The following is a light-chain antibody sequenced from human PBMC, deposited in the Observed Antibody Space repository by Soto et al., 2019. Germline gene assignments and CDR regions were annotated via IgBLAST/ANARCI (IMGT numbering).Light chain of an antibody. V-gene: IGLV1-51*01. CDR1: SSNIGNNY. Sequence: QSVLTQPPSVSAAPGQKVTISCSGSSSNIGNNYVSWFQQLLGTAPKLLIYDSNKRPSGIPDRFSGSKSGTSATLDITGLQTGDEADYYCATWDRSLTGEVFGGGTKVTVL. CDR3: ATWDRSLTGEV. J-gene: IGLJ2*01. CDR2: DSN.